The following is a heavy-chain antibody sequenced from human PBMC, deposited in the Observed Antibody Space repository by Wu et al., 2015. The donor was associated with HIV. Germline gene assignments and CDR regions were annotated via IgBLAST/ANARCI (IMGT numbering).Heavy chain of an antibody. J-gene: IGHJ4*02. CDR1: GNTFNA. D-gene: IGHD6-19*01. CDR3: ASPRSPGFSSAWPTYFDY. CDR2: IIPLFGTT. V-gene: IGHV1-69*05. Sequence: QVQLVQSGAEVKQPGSSMKISCKASGNTFNAINWVRQAPGQGLEWMSGIIPLFGTTDYAQIFQGRVTITTDESTSTAYMRLTSLRSEDTAVYYCASPRSPGFSSAWPTYFDYWGQGTLVTVSS.